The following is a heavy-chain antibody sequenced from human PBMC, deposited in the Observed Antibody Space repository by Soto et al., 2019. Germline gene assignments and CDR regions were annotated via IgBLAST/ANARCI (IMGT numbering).Heavy chain of an antibody. CDR1: GDSVSNSGYY. CDR2: VSFSGSK. D-gene: IGHD6-13*01. J-gene: IGHJ5*02. Sequence: QLLLQESGPGLVKPSEPLSLTCTVSGDSVSNSGYYWGWIRQSPGKRLERIGSVSFSGSKYYNPSLRSRVTFSVDTSKTLISLKLRSVTAADTAVYYCARGSTWQGRDWFDPWGQGTLVTVSS. V-gene: IGHV4-39*01. CDR3: ARGSTWQGRDWFDP.